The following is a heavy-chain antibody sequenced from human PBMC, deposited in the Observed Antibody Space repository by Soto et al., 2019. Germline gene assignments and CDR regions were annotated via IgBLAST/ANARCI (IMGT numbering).Heavy chain of an antibody. J-gene: IGHJ4*02. CDR3: AIYTYYDILTGPKEFDY. Sequence: ASVKVSCKASGYTFTSYGISWVRQAPGQGLEWMGWISAYNGNTNYAQKLQGRVTMTTDTSTSTAYMELRSLRSDDTAVYYCAIYTYYDILTGPKEFDYWGQGTLVTV. D-gene: IGHD3-9*01. V-gene: IGHV1-18*01. CDR2: ISAYNGNT. CDR1: GYTFTSYG.